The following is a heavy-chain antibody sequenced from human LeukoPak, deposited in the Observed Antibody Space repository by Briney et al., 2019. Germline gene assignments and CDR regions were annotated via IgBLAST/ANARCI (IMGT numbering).Heavy chain of an antibody. CDR1: GYTFTSYG. V-gene: IGHV1-18*01. D-gene: IGHD3-10*01. CDR3: ARVGPRVRGVIEWFDP. Sequence: ASVKVSCKASGYTFTSYGISWVRQAPGQGLEWMGWISAYNGNTNYAQKLQGRVTMTTDTSTSTAYMELRSLRSDDTAVYYCARVGPRVRGVIEWFDPWGQGTLVTVSS. CDR2: ISAYNGNT. J-gene: IGHJ5*02.